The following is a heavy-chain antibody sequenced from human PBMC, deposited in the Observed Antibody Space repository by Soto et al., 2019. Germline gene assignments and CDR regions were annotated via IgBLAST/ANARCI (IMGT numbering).Heavy chain of an antibody. V-gene: IGHV3-64D*06. D-gene: IGHD6-13*01. J-gene: IGHJ6*02. Sequence: GGSLRLSCAASGFTFNSFAIHWVRQAPGKGLEYVSAISGNGGATYYADSAKGRFTISRDNSKNTLYFQMSSLGADDMAVYYCVKGRKAAGNTLKAVGMDVWGQGTTVTVSS. CDR3: VKGRKAAGNTLKAVGMDV. CDR2: ISGNGGAT. CDR1: GFTFNSFA.